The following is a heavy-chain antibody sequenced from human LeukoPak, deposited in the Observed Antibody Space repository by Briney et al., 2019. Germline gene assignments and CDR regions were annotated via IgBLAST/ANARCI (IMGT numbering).Heavy chain of an antibody. D-gene: IGHD4-23*01. Sequence: SQTLSLTCAISGDSVSSNSAAWNWIRQSPSRGLEWLGRTYYRSKWYNDYAVSVKSRITINPDTSKNQFSLQLNSVTPEDTAVYYCARATTVVTNWRFYFDYWGQGTLVTVSS. CDR1: GDSVSSNSAA. V-gene: IGHV6-1*01. CDR2: TYYRSKWYN. CDR3: ARATTVVTNWRFYFDY. J-gene: IGHJ4*02.